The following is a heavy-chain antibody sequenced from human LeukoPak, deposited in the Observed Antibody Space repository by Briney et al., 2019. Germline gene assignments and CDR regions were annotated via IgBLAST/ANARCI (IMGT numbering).Heavy chain of an antibody. CDR3: ARDPHGAPGC. V-gene: IGHV3-7*01. CDR2: IKQDGSEK. CDR1: GFTFSSYG. D-gene: IGHD3-16*01. Sequence: GGSLRLSCAASGFTFSSYGMHWVRQAPGKGLEWVANIKQDGSEKYYVDSVKGRFTISRDNAKNSLYLQMNSLRAEDTAVYYCARDPHGAPGCWGQGTLVTVSS. J-gene: IGHJ4*02.